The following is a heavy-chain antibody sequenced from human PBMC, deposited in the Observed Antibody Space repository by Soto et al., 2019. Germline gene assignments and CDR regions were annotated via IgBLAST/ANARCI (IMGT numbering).Heavy chain of an antibody. J-gene: IGHJ4*02. Sequence: PSETLSLTCIVSGDSITTYYWTWIRQPPGKGLEWIGSIHYTGYTNYSPSLKSRVTMSVDTSKNHFSLRLTSVTAADTAVYYCARATFGPYDTSGYYDYWGQGTLVTVS. D-gene: IGHD3-22*01. CDR2: IHYTGYT. CDR1: GDSITTYY. CDR3: ARATFGPYDTSGYYDY. V-gene: IGHV4-59*01.